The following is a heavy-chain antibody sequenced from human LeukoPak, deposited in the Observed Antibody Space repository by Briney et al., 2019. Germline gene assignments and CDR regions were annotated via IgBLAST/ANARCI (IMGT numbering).Heavy chain of an antibody. V-gene: IGHV4-31*03. J-gene: IGHJ4*02. CDR2: IYYSGST. Sequence: SQTLSLTCTVSGGSISSGGYYWSWIRQHPGKGLEWIGYIYYSGSTYYNPSLKSRVTISVDTSKNQFSLKLSSVTAADTAVYYCARFPVRSSSGRRYYFDYWGQGTLVTVSS. D-gene: IGHD3-22*01. CDR1: GGSISSGGYY. CDR3: ARFPVRSSSGRRYYFDY.